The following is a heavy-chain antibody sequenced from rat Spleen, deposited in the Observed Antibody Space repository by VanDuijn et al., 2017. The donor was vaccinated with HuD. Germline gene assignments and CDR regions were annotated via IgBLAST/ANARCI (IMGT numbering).Heavy chain of an antibody. Sequence: EVQLVESGGGLVQPGRSLKLSCVASGFTFNNYWMTWIRQAPGKGLEWVASITNTGGSIYYPDSVKGRFTISRDTAKSTLYLQMDSLRSEDTATYYCARPNYGGYRYFDYWGQGVMVTVSS. CDR3: ARPNYGGYRYFDY. CDR2: ITNTGGSI. D-gene: IGHD1-11*01. J-gene: IGHJ2*01. CDR1: GFTFNNYW. V-gene: IGHV5-31*01.